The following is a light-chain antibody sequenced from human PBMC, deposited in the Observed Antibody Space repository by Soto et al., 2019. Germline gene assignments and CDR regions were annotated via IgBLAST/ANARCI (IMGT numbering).Light chain of an antibody. J-gene: IGKJ1*01. CDR2: DAS. V-gene: IGKV1-5*01. Sequence: DIQMNQSPSTLSASVGDTVTITCRASQRMSGWLAWHQQKPGKAPKLLIYDASSLESGVPSRFSGSGSGTEFTLTISSLQPDDFATYYCQQYNSYSWAFGQGTKVDSK. CDR1: QRMSGW. CDR3: QQYNSYSWA.